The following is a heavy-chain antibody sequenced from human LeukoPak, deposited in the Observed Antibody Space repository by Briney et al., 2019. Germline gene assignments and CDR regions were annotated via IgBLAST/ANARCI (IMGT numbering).Heavy chain of an antibody. CDR3: ARGVVPAGVTLYYMDV. D-gene: IGHD2-2*01. Sequence: ASVKVSCKASGYTFTSYYMHWVRQAPGQGLEWMGIINPSGGSTSYAQKFQGRVTMTRDTSTSTVYMELSSLRSEDTAVYYCARGVVPAGVTLYYMDVWGKGTTVTISS. V-gene: IGHV1-46*01. CDR1: GYTFTSYY. CDR2: INPSGGST. J-gene: IGHJ6*03.